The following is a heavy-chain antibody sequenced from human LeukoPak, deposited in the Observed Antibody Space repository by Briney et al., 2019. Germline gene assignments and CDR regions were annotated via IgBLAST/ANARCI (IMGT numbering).Heavy chain of an antibody. CDR3: ARDLRCSSTRSYYHYGMDV. CDR2: ISSSSSYI. J-gene: IGHJ6*02. Sequence: GGSLRLSCAASGFTFSSYSMNWVRQAPGKGLEWVSSISSSSSYIYYADSVKGRFTISRDNAKNSLYLQMNSLRAEDTAVYYCARDLRCSSTRSYYHYGMDVWGQGTTVTVSS. D-gene: IGHD2-2*01. V-gene: IGHV3-21*04. CDR1: GFTFSSYS.